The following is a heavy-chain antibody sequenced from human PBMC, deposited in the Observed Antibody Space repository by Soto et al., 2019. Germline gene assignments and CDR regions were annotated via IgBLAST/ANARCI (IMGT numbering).Heavy chain of an antibody. J-gene: IGHJ4*02. Sequence: QVQLVQSGAEVKKPGASVKVSCKASNYTFTSCNISWVRQVPGQGLEWMGWISAYSGNTNYAQKLQGRVTMTTDTSTSTAYMELRSLRSDDTAVYYCARVEMTTISFDYWGQGTLVTVSS. CDR2: ISAYSGNT. V-gene: IGHV1-18*04. CDR3: ARVEMTTISFDY. CDR1: NYTFTSCN. D-gene: IGHD4-4*01.